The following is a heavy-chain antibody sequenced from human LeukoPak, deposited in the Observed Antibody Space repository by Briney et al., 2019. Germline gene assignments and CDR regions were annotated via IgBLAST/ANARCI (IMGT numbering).Heavy chain of an antibody. J-gene: IGHJ4*02. CDR2: VYYSGDT. CDR3: ARHPFATLFDY. Sequence: KSSETLSLTCTVSGDSVSGVYWSWIRQPPGEGLEWIGYVYYSGDTNYNPSLKSRVTMSLDTSKNQVSLRLSSVTAADTAVYYCARHPFATLFDYWGRGTLLTVSS. V-gene: IGHV4-59*08. D-gene: IGHD2-15*01. CDR1: GDSVSGVY.